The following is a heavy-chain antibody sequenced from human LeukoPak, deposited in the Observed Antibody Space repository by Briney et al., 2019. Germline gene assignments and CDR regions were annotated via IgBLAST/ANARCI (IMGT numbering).Heavy chain of an antibody. CDR1: GFTFSSYG. Sequence: GGSLRLSCAASGFTFSSYGMHWVRQAPGKGLEWVAVISYDGSNKYYADSVKGRFTISRNNSKNTLYLQMNSLRAEDTAVYYCAKGMPPSLLLWFGEPQFDPWGQGPLVTVSS. V-gene: IGHV3-30*18. CDR3: AKGMPPSLLLWFGEPQFDP. J-gene: IGHJ5*02. D-gene: IGHD3-10*01. CDR2: ISYDGSNK.